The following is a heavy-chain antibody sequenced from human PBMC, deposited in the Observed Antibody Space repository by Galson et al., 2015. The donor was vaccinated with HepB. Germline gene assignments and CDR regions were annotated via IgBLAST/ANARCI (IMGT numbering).Heavy chain of an antibody. D-gene: IGHD3-22*01. J-gene: IGHJ4*02. CDR3: ARDSYDSSGYYLFDY. V-gene: IGHV1-18*01. CDR2: ISAYNGNT. CDR1: GYTFTSYG. Sequence: SVKVSCKASGYTFTSYGISWVRQAPGQGLEWMGWISAYNGNTNYAQKLQGRVTMTTDTSTSTAYMELRSLRSDDTAVYYCARDSYDSSGYYLFDYWGQGTLVTVSS.